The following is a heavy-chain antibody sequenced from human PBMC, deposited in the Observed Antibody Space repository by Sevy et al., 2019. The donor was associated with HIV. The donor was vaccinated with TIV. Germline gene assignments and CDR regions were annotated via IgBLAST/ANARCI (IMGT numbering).Heavy chain of an antibody. J-gene: IGHJ6*03. V-gene: IGHV3-49*03. Sequence: GGSLRLSCTASGFTFGTYAMSWFRQAPGKGLEWVGFIRSKAYGATAEYAPSVKVRFTISRDDSKSIASLQMNSLKTEDTAVYYCTRGPVAGQHTTKYYIMDVWGKGTTVTVSS. CDR2: IRSKAYGATA. CDR1: GFTFGTYA. D-gene: IGHD1-1*01. CDR3: TRGPVAGQHTTKYYIMDV.